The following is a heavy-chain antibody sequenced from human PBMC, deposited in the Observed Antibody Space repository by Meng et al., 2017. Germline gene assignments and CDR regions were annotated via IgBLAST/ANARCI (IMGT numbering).Heavy chain of an antibody. Sequence: GGSLRLSCAASGFTFDDYAMHWVRQAPGKGLEWVSLISWDGGSTYYADSVKGRFTISRGNSKNSLYLQMNSLRAEDTALYYCAKDNEYSSSGGAFDIWGQGTMVTVSS. D-gene: IGHD6-6*01. CDR2: ISWDGGST. CDR3: AKDNEYSSSGGAFDI. CDR1: GFTFDDYA. V-gene: IGHV3-43D*04. J-gene: IGHJ3*02.